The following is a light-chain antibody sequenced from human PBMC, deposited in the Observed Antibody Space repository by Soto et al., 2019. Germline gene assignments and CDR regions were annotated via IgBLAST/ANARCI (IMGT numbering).Light chain of an antibody. J-gene: IGKJ1*01. CDR2: DAS. Sequence: EIVLTQSPATLSLSPGERATLSCRASQSVSSYLAWYQQKPGQALRLLIYDASNRATGIPARFSGSGSGTDFTLTISSLEPEDFAVYYCQQRSNWPVTFGQGTKVEIK. CDR1: QSVSSY. CDR3: QQRSNWPVT. V-gene: IGKV3-11*01.